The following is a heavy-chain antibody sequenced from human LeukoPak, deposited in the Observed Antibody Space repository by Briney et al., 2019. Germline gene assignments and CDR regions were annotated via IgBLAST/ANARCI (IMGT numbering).Heavy chain of an antibody. Sequence: ASETLSLTCTVSGGSISNFYWSWIRQPAGKGLEWIGRIYTSGSTGDTNSNPSLKSRVSMSLDTSKNQFSLNLTSVTAADTAVYYCARESFDWGESTVSSYNWYFDLWGRGTLVTVSS. V-gene: IGHV4-4*07. CDR3: ARESFDWGESTVSSYNWYFDL. CDR2: IYTSGSTGDT. D-gene: IGHD3-16*01. CDR1: GGSISNFY. J-gene: IGHJ2*01.